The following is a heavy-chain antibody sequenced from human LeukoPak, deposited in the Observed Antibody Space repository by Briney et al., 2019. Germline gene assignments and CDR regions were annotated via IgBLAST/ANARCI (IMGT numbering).Heavy chain of an antibody. CDR3: AREAPGDGGAYYFDY. D-gene: IGHD2-21*01. V-gene: IGHV1-18*01. CDR2: ISAYNGNT. Sequence: ASVKVSCKASGYTFTSYGISWVRQAPGQGLEWMGWISAYNGNTNYAQKLQGRVTMTTDTSTSTAYMELRGLRSDDTAVYYCAREAPGDGGAYYFDYWGQGTLVTVSS. J-gene: IGHJ4*02. CDR1: GYTFTSYG.